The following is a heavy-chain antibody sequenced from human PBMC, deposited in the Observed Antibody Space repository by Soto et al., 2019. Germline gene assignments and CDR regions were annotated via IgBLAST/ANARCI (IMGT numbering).Heavy chain of an antibody. V-gene: IGHV3-15*07. J-gene: IGHJ6*03. D-gene: IGHD5-12*01. CDR2: IKSKTDGGTS. CDR1: GFTFGNAW. CDR3: ARFPADSGYDRRFYYYYYMDV. Sequence: GGSLRLSCAASGFTFGNAWISWVRQAPGKGLEWVGRIKSKTDGGTSDFAAPVKGRFAISRDDSKDMVYLQMNSLRAEDTAVYYCARFPADSGYDRRFYYYYYMDVWGKGTTVTVSS.